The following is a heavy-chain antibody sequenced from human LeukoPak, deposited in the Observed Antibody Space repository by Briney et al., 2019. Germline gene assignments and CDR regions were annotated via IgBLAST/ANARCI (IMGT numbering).Heavy chain of an antibody. Sequence: SETLSLTCTVSGGSISSYYWSWIRQPPGKGLEWIGYIYYSGSANYNPSLKSRVTISVDTSKNQFSLKLSSVTAADTAVYYCARFDRGGSAIDAYEYYFDCWGQGTLVTVSS. D-gene: IGHD2-15*01. CDR2: IYYSGSA. CDR1: GGSISSYY. J-gene: IGHJ4*02. CDR3: ARFDRGGSAIDAYEYYFDC. V-gene: IGHV4-59*01.